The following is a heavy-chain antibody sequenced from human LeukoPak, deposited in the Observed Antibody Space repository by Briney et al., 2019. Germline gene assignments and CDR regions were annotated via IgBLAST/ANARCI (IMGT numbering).Heavy chain of an antibody. CDR3: TRDLRGSSWYSGRGNWFDP. Sequence: PGGSLRLSCAASAFTFSSYSMNWVRQAPGKGLEWVSSMSSGSTYTYYADSVKGRFTISRDNANNLLYLQMNSLRAEDTAVYYCTRDLRGSSWYSGRGNWFDPWGQGTLVTVSS. CDR1: AFTFSSYS. CDR2: MSSGSTYT. V-gene: IGHV3-21*01. J-gene: IGHJ5*02. D-gene: IGHD6-13*01.